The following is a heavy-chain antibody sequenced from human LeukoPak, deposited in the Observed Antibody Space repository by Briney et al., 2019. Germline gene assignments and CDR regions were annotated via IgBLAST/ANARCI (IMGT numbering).Heavy chain of an antibody. CDR1: GGTFSSYA. D-gene: IGHD2-2*01. J-gene: IGHJ4*02. CDR3: ASMRLVVVPAAMYFDY. CDR2: IIPIFGTA. V-gene: IGHV1-69*05. Sequence: SVKVSCKASGGTFSSYAISWVRQAPGQGREWMGGIIPIFGTANYAQKFQGRVTITTDESTSTAYMELSSLRSEDTAVYYCASMRLVVVPAAMYFDYWGQGTLVTVSS.